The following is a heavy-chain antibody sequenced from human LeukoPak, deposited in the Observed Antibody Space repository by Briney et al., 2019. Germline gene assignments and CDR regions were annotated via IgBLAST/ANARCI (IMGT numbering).Heavy chain of an antibody. D-gene: IGHD4-23*01. CDR1: GGSISSYF. V-gene: IGHV4-59*08. Sequence: SETLSLTCTVSGGSISSYFWSWIRQPPGKGLEWVGYIYCSGSTNYNPSRKSRVTISVDTSKNQFSLKLSSVTAADTAVYYCARRGDYGGNLFASDIWGQGTMVTVSS. CDR2: IYCSGST. CDR3: ARRGDYGGNLFASDI. J-gene: IGHJ3*02.